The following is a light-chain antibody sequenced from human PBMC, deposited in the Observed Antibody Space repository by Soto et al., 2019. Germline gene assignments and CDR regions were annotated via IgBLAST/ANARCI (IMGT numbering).Light chain of an antibody. CDR2: AAS. J-gene: IGKJ5*01. CDR3: QQAYGFPVT. V-gene: IGKV1-12*01. Sequence: DIQMTQSPSTVSASVGDRVTITCRASQNIISWLAWYQQQPGRAPKLLIYAASILQSGVPSRFSGSGGTDFTLTITSLQPEDFATYYCQQAYGFPVTFGQGTRLEIK. CDR1: QNIISW.